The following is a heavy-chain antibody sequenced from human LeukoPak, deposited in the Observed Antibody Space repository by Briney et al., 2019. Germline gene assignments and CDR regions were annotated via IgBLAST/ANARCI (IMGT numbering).Heavy chain of an antibody. CDR2: IYYSGST. Sequence: NPSETLSLTCTVSGGSISSSSYYWGWIRQPPGKGLEWIGSIYYSGSTYYNPSLKSRVTISVDTSKNQFSLKLSSVTAADTAVYYCARHETMIVAPWGQGTMVTVSS. V-gene: IGHV4-39*07. J-gene: IGHJ3*01. D-gene: IGHD3-22*01. CDR3: ARHETMIVAP. CDR1: GGSISSSSYY.